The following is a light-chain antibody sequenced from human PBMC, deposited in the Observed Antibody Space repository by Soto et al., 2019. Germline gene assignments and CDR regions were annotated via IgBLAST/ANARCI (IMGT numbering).Light chain of an antibody. CDR2: DVS. J-gene: IGLJ2*01. Sequence: QSALTQPASVSGSPGQSITISCTGTSSDVGAYNFVSWYQQHPGKAPKLMIYDVSNRPSGVSNRFSGSKSVNTASLTISGLQAEDEADYYCSSYAGSSTLVVFGGGTKVTVL. V-gene: IGLV2-14*01. CDR3: SSYAGSSTLVV. CDR1: SSDVGAYNF.